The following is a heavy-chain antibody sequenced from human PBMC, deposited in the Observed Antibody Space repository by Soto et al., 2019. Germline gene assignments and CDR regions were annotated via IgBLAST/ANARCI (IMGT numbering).Heavy chain of an antibody. CDR2: IYYSVST. Sequence: QVQLQGSGPRLVKPSQTLSLTCSVSGASISSGAYFWTWIRHHPGKGLEWIGYIYYSVSTSYTYQNPYVQSRVTISVDTSKNMFSMRLTSVTAADTATYYCARDKGPDTYGQTRIRDYSYAMDVWGQGTTVIVSS. J-gene: IGHJ6*02. D-gene: IGHD5-18*01. CDR3: ARDKGPDTYGQTRIRDYSYAMDV. CDR1: GASISSGAYF. V-gene: IGHV4-31*03.